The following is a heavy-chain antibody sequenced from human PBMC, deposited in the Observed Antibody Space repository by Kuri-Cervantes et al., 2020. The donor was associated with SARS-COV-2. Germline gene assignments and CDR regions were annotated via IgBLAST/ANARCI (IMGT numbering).Heavy chain of an antibody. CDR2: INPNSGGT. CDR1: GYTFTGYD. V-gene: IGHV1-2*02. D-gene: IGHD1-26*01. Sequence: ASVKVSCKASGYTFTGYDMHWVRQAPGQGLEWMGWINPNSGGTNYAQKFQGRVTMTRDTSISTAYMELSRLRSDDTAVYYCARDRNSGSYYENWFDPWGQGTLVTVSS. J-gene: IGHJ5*02. CDR3: ARDRNSGSYYENWFDP.